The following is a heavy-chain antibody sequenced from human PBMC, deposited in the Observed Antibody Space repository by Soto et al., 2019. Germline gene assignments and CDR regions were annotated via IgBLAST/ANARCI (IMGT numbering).Heavy chain of an antibody. CDR1: GGSVSSGGYS. CDR3: ARERYGGGEFDY. Sequence: QLQLQESGSGLVTPSQTLSLTCTVSGGSVSSGGYSWNWIRQPPGQGLEWIAYIYHSGNTYYNPSLKSRVTISLDRSKNQFSLKLSSVTAADTAVDYCARERYGGGEFDYWGQGALVTVSS. CDR2: IYHSGNT. D-gene: IGHD3-16*01. V-gene: IGHV4-30-2*01. J-gene: IGHJ4*02.